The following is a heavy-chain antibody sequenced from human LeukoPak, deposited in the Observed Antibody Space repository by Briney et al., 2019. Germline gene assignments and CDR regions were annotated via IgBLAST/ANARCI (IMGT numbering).Heavy chain of an antibody. CDR3: ARPHTAMAYYHYYYMDL. V-gene: IGHV3-21*01. J-gene: IGHJ6*03. CDR2: ISSSSNYI. D-gene: IGHD5-18*01. CDR1: GFTFSSYS. Sequence: GSLRLSCAASGFTFSSYSMNWVRQAPGKGLELVSSISSSSNYIYYAHSVKGRFTISKDNAKNSLYLQMNSLRAEDTAVYYCARPHTAMAYYHYYYMDLWGKGNTVSVSS.